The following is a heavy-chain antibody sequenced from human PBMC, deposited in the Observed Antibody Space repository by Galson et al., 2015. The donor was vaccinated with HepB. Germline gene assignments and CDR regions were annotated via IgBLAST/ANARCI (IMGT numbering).Heavy chain of an antibody. D-gene: IGHD1-20*01. Sequence: SVKVSCKASGYTFNRYGISWVRQAPGQGLEWVGWIRASNGYTDYAQKLQGRVTMTTDTSTSTAYMEIRSLRSDDTAVYYCASGITGDYYYYHYGMDVWGQGTTVTVSS. J-gene: IGHJ6*02. CDR1: GYTFNRYG. CDR2: IRASNGYT. V-gene: IGHV1-18*01. CDR3: ASGITGDYYYYHYGMDV.